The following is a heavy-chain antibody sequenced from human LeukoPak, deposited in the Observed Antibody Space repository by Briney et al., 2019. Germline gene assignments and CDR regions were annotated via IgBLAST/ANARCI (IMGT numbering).Heavy chain of an antibody. CDR3: ARDRKFGSYYDCFDY. CDR2: INPNSGDT. CDR1: GYTFTGYY. V-gene: IGHV1-2*02. J-gene: IGHJ4*02. D-gene: IGHD1-26*01. Sequence: ASVKVSCKASGYTFTGYYMHWVRQAPGQGLEWMGWINPNSGDTNFAQKFQGRVTMTRDTSISTVYMELSSLKSDDTAVYYCARDRKFGSYYDCFDYWGQGTLVTVSS.